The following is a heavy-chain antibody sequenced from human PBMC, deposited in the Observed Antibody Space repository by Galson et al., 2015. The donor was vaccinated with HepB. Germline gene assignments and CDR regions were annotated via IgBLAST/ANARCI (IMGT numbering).Heavy chain of an antibody. CDR2: IKQDGSEK. D-gene: IGHD3-9*01. CDR3: ARSGYDILTAQFDL. J-gene: IGHJ2*01. Sequence: SLRLSCAASGFTFSSYWMSWVRQAPGKGLEWVANIKQDGSEKYYVDSVKGRFTISRDNAKNSLYLQMNSLRAEDTAVYYCARSGYDILTAQFDLWGRGTLVTVSS. CDR1: GFTFSSYW. V-gene: IGHV3-7*03.